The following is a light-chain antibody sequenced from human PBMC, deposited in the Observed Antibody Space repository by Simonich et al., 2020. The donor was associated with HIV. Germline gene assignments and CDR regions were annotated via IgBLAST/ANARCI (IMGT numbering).Light chain of an antibody. CDR1: SSALGSTNY. J-gene: IGLJ3*02. CDR3: SSYTSSSTWV. CDR2: NFT. Sequence: QSALTQPPSASGSPGQSIPISCIGTSSALGSTNYVSLYQHHPGQAPKLMIFNFTGRPSGASIRCSGSKSGNTASLTSSGLQAEDEADFYCSSYTSSSTWVFGGGTK. V-gene: IGLV2-14*03.